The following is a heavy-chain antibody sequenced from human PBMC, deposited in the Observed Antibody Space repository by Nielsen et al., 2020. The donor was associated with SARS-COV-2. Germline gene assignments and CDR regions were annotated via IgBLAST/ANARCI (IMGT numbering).Heavy chain of an antibody. V-gene: IGHV4-34*01. Sequence: SQTLSLTCAVYGGSFSGYYWSWIRQPPGKGLEWIGEINHSGSTNYNPSLKSRVTISVDTSKNQFSLKLSSATAADTAVYYCARVIVVVAATRGAFDIWGQGTMVTVSS. D-gene: IGHD2-15*01. CDR1: GGSFSGYY. CDR3: ARVIVVVAATRGAFDI. J-gene: IGHJ3*02. CDR2: INHSGST.